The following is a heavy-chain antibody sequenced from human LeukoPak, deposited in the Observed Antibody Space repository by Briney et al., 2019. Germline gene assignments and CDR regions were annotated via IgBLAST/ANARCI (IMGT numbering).Heavy chain of an antibody. CDR2: INHSGST. Sequence: SETLSLICAVYGGSFSGYYWRWIRQPPGKGLEWIGEINHSGSTNYNPSLKSRVTISVDTSKNQFSLKLSSVTAADTAVYYCARIAPASMDSSGHFDYWGQGTLVTVSS. J-gene: IGHJ4*02. D-gene: IGHD3-22*01. CDR1: GGSFSGYY. CDR3: ARIAPASMDSSGHFDY. V-gene: IGHV4-34*01.